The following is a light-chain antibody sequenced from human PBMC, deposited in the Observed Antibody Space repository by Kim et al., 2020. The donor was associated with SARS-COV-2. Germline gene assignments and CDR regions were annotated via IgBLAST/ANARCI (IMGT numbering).Light chain of an antibody. J-gene: IGLJ3*02. CDR3: QSYDSSLNGVL. Sequence: SCAGGSSNIGGGYHVHWYQQLPGTAPKLLIYGNVNRPSGVPDRFSGSKSGTSASLAITGLQAEDEAHYYCQSYDSSLNGVLFGGGTQLTVL. CDR1: SSNIGGGYH. V-gene: IGLV1-40*01. CDR2: GNV.